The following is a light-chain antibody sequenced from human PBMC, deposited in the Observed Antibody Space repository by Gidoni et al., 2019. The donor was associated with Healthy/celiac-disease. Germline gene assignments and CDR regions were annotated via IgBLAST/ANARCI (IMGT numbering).Light chain of an antibody. CDR1: QSVSSSY. V-gene: IGKV3-20*01. J-gene: IGKJ1*01. CDR2: GAS. Sequence: EIVLTPSPGTLSLSPGERATLSCRVSQSVSSSYLDWYQQKPGQAPRLLIYGASSRATGIPDRFSGSGSGTDFTLTISRLEPEDFAVYYCQQCCSSPWTFGQGTKVEIK. CDR3: QQCCSSPWT.